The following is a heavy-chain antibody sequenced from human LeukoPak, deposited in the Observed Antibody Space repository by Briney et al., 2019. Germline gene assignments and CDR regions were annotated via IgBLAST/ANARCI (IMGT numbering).Heavy chain of an antibody. V-gene: IGHV1-24*01. Sequence: ASVTVSCKVSGYTLTELSMHWVRQAPGKGLEWMGGFDPEDGETIYAQKFQGRVTMTEDASTDTAYMELSSLRSEDTAVYYCATGRIAAHNYYYGMDVWGQGTTVTISS. D-gene: IGHD6-25*01. J-gene: IGHJ6*02. CDR1: GYTLTELS. CDR2: FDPEDGET. CDR3: ATGRIAAHNYYYGMDV.